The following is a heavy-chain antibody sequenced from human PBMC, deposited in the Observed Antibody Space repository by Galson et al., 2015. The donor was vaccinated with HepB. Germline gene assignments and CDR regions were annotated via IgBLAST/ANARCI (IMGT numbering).Heavy chain of an antibody. V-gene: IGHV5-51*01. CDR3: ARHPDVVVVPAAIDL. CDR1: GYSFPNYW. CDR2: IYPGDSDT. J-gene: IGHJ4*02. D-gene: IGHD2-2*01. Sequence: QSGAEVKKPGESLKISCKGSGYSFPNYWIGWVRQMPGKGLEWMGIIYPGDSDTRYSPSFQGQVTISADKSISTAYLQWSSLKASDTAMYYCARHPDVVVVPAAIDLWGQGTLVTVSS.